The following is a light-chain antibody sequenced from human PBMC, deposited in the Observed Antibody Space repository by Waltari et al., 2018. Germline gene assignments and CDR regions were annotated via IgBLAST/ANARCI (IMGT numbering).Light chain of an antibody. CDR3: QQYNTYPWT. Sequence: TRRASERISRGVAWYLQKPGMVPKLLIYQASSVEHGVPSRFSGSGFETEFSLSISSLQPEDFTTYYCQQYNTYPWTFGQGTKVEIK. CDR2: QAS. J-gene: IGKJ1*01. V-gene: IGKV1-5*03. CDR1: ERISRG.